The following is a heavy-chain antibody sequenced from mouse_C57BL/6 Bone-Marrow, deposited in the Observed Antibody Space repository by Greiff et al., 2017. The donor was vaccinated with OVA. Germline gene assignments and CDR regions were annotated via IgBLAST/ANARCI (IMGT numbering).Heavy chain of an antibody. V-gene: IGHV1-42*01. Sequence: VQLKESGPELVKPGASVKISCKASGYSFTGYYMNWVKQSPEKSLEWIGEINPSTGGTTYNQKFKAKATLTVDKSSSTAYMQLKSLTSEDSAVYYCARGSSGYVGYWGQGTTLTVSS. CDR3: ARGSSGYVGY. CDR1: GYSFTGYY. CDR2: INPSTGGT. D-gene: IGHD3-2*02. J-gene: IGHJ2*01.